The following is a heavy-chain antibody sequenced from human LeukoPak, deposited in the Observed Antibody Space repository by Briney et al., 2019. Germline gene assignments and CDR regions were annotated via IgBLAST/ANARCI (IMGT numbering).Heavy chain of an antibody. CDR3: ARGRSVAGKVSWFDP. CDR2: MNPNSGNT. V-gene: IGHV1-8*03. J-gene: IGHJ5*02. CDR1: GYTFTSYY. D-gene: IGHD6-19*01. Sequence: ASVKVSCKASGYTFTSYYMHWVRQAPGQGLEWMGWMNPNSGNTGYAQKFQGRVTITRNTSISTAYMELSSLRSEDTAVYYCARGRSVAGKVSWFDPWGQGTLVTVSS.